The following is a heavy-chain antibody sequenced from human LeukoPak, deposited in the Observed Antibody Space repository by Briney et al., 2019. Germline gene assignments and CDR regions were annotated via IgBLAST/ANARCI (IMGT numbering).Heavy chain of an antibody. CDR3: TRAPHPRCSSSGCYLDY. D-gene: IGHD2-2*01. J-gene: IGHJ4*02. CDR1: GFTFGDYA. Sequence: GGSLRLSCSTSGFTFGDYAMSWVRQAPGKGLEWVGFIQAKAYGGATKYAASVNGRFSIPRDDSQSIANLQMNDLKTEDTAVYYCTRAPHPRCSSSGCYLDYWGQGTLVTVSS. V-gene: IGHV3-49*04. CDR2: IQAKAYGGAT.